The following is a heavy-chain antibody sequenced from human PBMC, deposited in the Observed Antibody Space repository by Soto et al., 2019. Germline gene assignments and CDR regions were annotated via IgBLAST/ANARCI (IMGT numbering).Heavy chain of an antibody. Sequence: SETLSLTCAVNGGSFSGYYWSWIRQPRGKGLERFGGVNHSGSTNYNPSLKSRVTISVDTSKNQLSLKPSAVTAADTAVYYCAKTGRTFDYWGQGTLVTVSS. D-gene: IGHD1-1*01. CDR1: GGSFSGYY. CDR3: AKTGRTFDY. J-gene: IGHJ4*02. CDR2: VNHSGST. V-gene: IGHV4-34*01.